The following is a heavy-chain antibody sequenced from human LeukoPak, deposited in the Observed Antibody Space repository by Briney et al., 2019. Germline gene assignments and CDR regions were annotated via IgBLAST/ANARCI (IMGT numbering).Heavy chain of an antibody. CDR3: AKELVVRAGDYFDY. D-gene: IGHD2-2*01. V-gene: IGHV3-74*03. CDR1: GFTFSSSW. J-gene: IGHJ4*02. Sequence: GGSLRLSCAASGFTFSSSWMHWVRQAPGKGLVWVSRINGDGSSTKYADSVTGRFTISRDNAKNTLYLQMNSLRAEDTAVYYCAKELVVRAGDYFDYWGQGTLVTVSS. CDR2: INGDGSST.